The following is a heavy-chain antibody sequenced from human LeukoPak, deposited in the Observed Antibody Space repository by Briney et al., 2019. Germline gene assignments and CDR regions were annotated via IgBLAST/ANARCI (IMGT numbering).Heavy chain of an antibody. Sequence: PSETLSLTCAVYGGSFSGYYWSWIRQPPGKGLEWIGEINHSGSTNYNPSLKSRVTISVDTSKNQFSLKLSSVTAADTAVYYCARGRYCGGDCPWGQGTLVTVSS. CDR3: ARGRYCGGDCP. CDR2: INHSGST. D-gene: IGHD2-21*02. J-gene: IGHJ5*02. CDR1: GGSFSGYY. V-gene: IGHV4-34*01.